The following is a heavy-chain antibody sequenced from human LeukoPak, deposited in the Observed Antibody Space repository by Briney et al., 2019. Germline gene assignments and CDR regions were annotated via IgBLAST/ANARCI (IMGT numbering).Heavy chain of an antibody. V-gene: IGHV3-30*04. CDR1: GFTFSSYA. J-gene: IGHJ4*02. D-gene: IGHD5-18*01. CDR2: ISYDGSNK. CDR3: ARDFYALSEGVQGHGYSYGYFGPPPRSRTRYYFDY. Sequence: GRSLRLSCAASGFTFSSYAMHWVRQAPGKGLEWVAVISYDGSNKYYADSVKGRFTISRDNSKNTLYLQMSSLRAEDTAVYYCARDFYALSEGVQGHGYSYGYFGPPPRSRTRYYFDYWGQGTLVTVSS.